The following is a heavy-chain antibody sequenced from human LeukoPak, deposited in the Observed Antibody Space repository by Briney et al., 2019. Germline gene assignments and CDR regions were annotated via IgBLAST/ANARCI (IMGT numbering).Heavy chain of an antibody. Sequence: NTGGSLRLSCAASGFTFSSYWMSWVRQAPGKGLEWVSSISSSSSYIYYADSVKGRFTISRDNAKNSLYLQMNSLRAEDTAVYYCARGGPIVGAPRHDGGYWGQGTLVTVSS. J-gene: IGHJ4*02. CDR1: GFTFSSYW. D-gene: IGHD1-26*01. V-gene: IGHV3-21*01. CDR2: ISSSSSYI. CDR3: ARGGPIVGAPRHDGGY.